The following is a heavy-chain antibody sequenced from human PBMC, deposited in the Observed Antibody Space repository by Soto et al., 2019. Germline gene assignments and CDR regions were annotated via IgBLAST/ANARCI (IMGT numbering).Heavy chain of an antibody. V-gene: IGHV4-39*01. Sequence: NPSETLSLTCTVSGGSISSSSYYWGWIRQPPGKGLEWIGSIYYSGSTYYNPSLKSRVTISVDTSKNQFSLKLSSVTAADTAVYYCARHKRFGEDSYNWFDPWGQGTLVTVSS. CDR3: ARHKRFGEDSYNWFDP. J-gene: IGHJ5*02. CDR2: IYYSGST. D-gene: IGHD3-10*01. CDR1: GGSISSSSYY.